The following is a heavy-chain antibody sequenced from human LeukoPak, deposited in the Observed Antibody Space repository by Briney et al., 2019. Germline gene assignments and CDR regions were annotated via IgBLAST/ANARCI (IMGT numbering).Heavy chain of an antibody. CDR3: ARDGGYGGNLKMAFDI. Sequence: ASVKVSCKASGYTFTGYYMHWVRQAPGQGLEWMGWINPNSGGTNYAQKFQGRVTMTRDTSISTAYMELSRLRSDDTAVYYCARDGGYGGNLKMAFDIWGQGTMVTVSS. CDR1: GYTFTGYY. V-gene: IGHV1-2*02. J-gene: IGHJ3*02. D-gene: IGHD4-23*01. CDR2: INPNSGGT.